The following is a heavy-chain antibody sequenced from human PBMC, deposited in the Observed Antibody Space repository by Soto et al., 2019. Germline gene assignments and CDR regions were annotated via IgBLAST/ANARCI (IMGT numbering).Heavy chain of an antibody. CDR3: ARGMYYYDSSGKFDY. V-gene: IGHV1-2*04. CDR2: INPNSGGT. J-gene: IGHJ4*02. D-gene: IGHD3-22*01. Sequence: QVQLVQSGAEVKKPGASVKVSCKASGYTFTGYYMHWVRQAPGQGLEWMGWINPNSGGTNYAQKFQGWVTMTRDTSISTAYMELSRLRSDDTAVYYCARGMYYYDSSGKFDYWGQGTLVTVSS. CDR1: GYTFTGYY.